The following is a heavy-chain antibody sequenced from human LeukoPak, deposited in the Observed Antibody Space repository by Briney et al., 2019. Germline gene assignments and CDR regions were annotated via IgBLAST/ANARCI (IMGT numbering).Heavy chain of an antibody. J-gene: IGHJ6*02. CDR2: IYSGGST. Sequence: GGSLRLSCAASGFTVSSNYMSWVRQAPGKGLEWVSVIYSGGSTYHADSVKGRFTISRDNSKNTLYLQMNSLRAEDTAVYYCARAGRGMVRDYYYYGMDVWGQGTTVTVSS. CDR3: ARAGRGMVRDYYYYGMDV. V-gene: IGHV3-53*01. D-gene: IGHD3-10*01. CDR1: GFTVSSNY.